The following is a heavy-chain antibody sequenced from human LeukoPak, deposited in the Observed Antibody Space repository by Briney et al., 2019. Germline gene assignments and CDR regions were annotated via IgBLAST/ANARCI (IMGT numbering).Heavy chain of an antibody. CDR3: AKVGADGYYYFDY. V-gene: IGHV3-23*01. CDR2: ISGSGGST. D-gene: IGHD5-24*01. J-gene: IGHJ4*02. Sequence: GGSLRLSCAAPGFTFSSYAMSWVRQAPGKGLEWVSAISGSGGSTYYADSVKGRFTISRDNSKNTLYLQMNSLRAEDTAVYYCAKVGADGYYYFDYWGQGTLVTVSS. CDR1: GFTFSSYA.